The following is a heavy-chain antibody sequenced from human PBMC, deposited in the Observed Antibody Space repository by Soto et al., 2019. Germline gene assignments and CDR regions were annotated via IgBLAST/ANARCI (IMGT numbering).Heavy chain of an antibody. V-gene: IGHV3-48*02. D-gene: IGHD3-22*01. Sequence: PGGSLRLSCAASGFTLSSYSMNWVRQAPGKGLEWVSYISSSSSTIYYADSVKGRFTISRDNAKNSLYLQMNSLRDEDTAVYYCAXDGNYDSSGYYPWYFDYWGQGTLVTVSS. CDR1: GFTLSSYS. J-gene: IGHJ4*02. CDR3: AXDGNYDSSGYYPWYFDY. CDR2: ISSSSSTI.